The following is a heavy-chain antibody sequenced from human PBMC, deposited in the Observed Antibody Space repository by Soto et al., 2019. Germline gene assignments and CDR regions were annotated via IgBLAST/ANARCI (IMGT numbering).Heavy chain of an antibody. D-gene: IGHD5-18*01. J-gene: IGHJ4*02. Sequence: ASVKVSCKASGGTFSNYAINWVRQAPGQGLEWMGGIVPMYRTPLYAQKFQGRVTITADEVTSTAYMEVSSLRFDDTALYFCARGPDTAGLGRHWGQGTLVTVSS. V-gene: IGHV1-69*13. CDR3: ARGPDTAGLGRH. CDR2: IVPMYRTP. CDR1: GGTFSNYA.